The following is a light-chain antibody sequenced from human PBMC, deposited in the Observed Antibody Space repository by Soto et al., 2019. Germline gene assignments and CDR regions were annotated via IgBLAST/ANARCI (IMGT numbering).Light chain of an antibody. CDR2: EVS. CDR3: SSYTSSSTDV. J-gene: IGLJ1*01. CDR1: SSDVGGYNY. V-gene: IGLV2-14*01. Sequence: QSALTQPASVSGSPGQSITISCTGTSSDVGGYNYVSWHQRHPGKAPKLMVYEVSNRPSGVSNRFSGSKSGNTASLTISGLQAEDEADYYCSSYTSSSTDVFGTGTKLTVL.